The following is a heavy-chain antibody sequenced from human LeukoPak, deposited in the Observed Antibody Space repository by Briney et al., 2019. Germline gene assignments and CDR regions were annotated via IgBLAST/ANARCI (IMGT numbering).Heavy chain of an antibody. J-gene: IGHJ6*03. D-gene: IGHD1-1*01. CDR3: ARNSPRYDDYYYYYMDV. Sequence: ASVKASCKASGYTFTGYYMHWVRQAPGQGLEWMGWINPNSGGTNYAQKFQGRVTMTRDTSISTAYMELSRLRSDDTAVYYCARNSPRYDDYYYYYMDVWGKGTTVTISS. CDR2: INPNSGGT. CDR1: GYTFTGYY. V-gene: IGHV1-2*02.